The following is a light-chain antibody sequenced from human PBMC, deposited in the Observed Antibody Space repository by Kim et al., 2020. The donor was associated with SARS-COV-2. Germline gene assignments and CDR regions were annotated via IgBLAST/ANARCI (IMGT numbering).Light chain of an antibody. CDR1: QSISSW. CDR2: KAS. V-gene: IGKV1-5*03. J-gene: IGKJ1*01. Sequence: LSASVGDRVTITCRASQSISSWLAWYQQKPGKTPKLLIYKASSLESGVPSRFSGSGSGTEFTLTISSLQPDDFATYYCQQYNSWTFGQGTKVDIK. CDR3: QQYNSWT.